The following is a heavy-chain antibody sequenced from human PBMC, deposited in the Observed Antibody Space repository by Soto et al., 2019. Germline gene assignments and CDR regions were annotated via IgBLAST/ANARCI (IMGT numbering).Heavy chain of an antibody. CDR1: GFTFSSYS. CDR2: ISSSSSSTI. J-gene: IGHJ4*02. D-gene: IGHD4-17*01. CDR3: ARDFRPPYGVRYFDY. V-gene: IGHV3-48*02. Sequence: GGSLRLSCAASGFTFSSYSMNWVRQAPGKGLEWVSYISSSSSSTIYYADSVKGRFTISRDNAKNSLYLQMNSLRDEDTAVYYCARDFRPPYGVRYFDYWGQGTLVTVSS.